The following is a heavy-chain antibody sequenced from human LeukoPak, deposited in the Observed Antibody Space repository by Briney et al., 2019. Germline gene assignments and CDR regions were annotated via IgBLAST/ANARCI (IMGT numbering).Heavy chain of an antibody. D-gene: IGHD6-13*01. Sequence: GGSLRLSCAASGFTFSSYSMNWVRQAPGKGLEWVSSISSSSSYIYYADSVKGRFTISRDNAKNSLYLQMNSLRAEDTAVYYCARDFTAAADFDYWGQGTLVTVSS. CDR1: GFTFSSYS. V-gene: IGHV3-21*01. CDR3: ARDFTAAADFDY. J-gene: IGHJ4*02. CDR2: ISSSSSYI.